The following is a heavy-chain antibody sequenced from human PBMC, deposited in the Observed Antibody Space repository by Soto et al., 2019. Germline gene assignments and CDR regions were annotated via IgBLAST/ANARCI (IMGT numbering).Heavy chain of an antibody. CDR2: SSYGGAT. D-gene: IGHD3-10*01. CDR3: ETDPGGAPLNRFES. CDR1: GGSLRDVGHF. J-gene: IGHJ5*01. Sequence: SETLSLGCTVAGGSLRDVGHFWTWLRERAGSGRVWVGYSSYGGATYHSPSLQSRVSISVDTYKHQLALTLKSVTAADTATYYCETDPGGAPLNRFESWGHGTLVTFS. V-gene: IGHV4-31*03.